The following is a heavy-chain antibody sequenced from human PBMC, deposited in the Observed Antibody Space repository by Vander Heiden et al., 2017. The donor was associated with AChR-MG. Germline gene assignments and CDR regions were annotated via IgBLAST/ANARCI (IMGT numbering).Heavy chain of an antibody. CDR2: ISSSSSYI. CDR3: AQQSYDSSGYYVY. D-gene: IGHD3-22*01. V-gene: IGHV3-21*01. J-gene: IGHJ4*02. CDR1: GFTFNSYS. Sequence: VQLVESGGGLVKPGGSLRLSCAASGFTFNSYSMNWVRQAPGKGLEWVSSISSSSSYIYYADSVKGRFTISRDNAKNSLYLQMNSLRAEDTAVYYCAQQSYDSSGYYVYWGQGTLVTVSS.